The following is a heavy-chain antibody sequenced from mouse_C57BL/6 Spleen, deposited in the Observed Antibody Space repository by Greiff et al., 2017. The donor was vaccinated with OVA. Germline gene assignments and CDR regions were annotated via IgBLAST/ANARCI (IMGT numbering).Heavy chain of an antibody. CDR1: GYAFSSYW. CDR2: IYPGDGDT. J-gene: IGHJ2*01. V-gene: IGHV1-80*01. CDR3: ARFGGFDY. Sequence: QVQLKQSGAELVKPGASVKISCKASGYAFSSYWLNWVKQRPRQGLVWIVQIYPGDGDTNYNGNFKGKATLTLDKSSSTAYMQLSSRTSEDSAVYFCARFGGFDYWGQGTTLTVAS.